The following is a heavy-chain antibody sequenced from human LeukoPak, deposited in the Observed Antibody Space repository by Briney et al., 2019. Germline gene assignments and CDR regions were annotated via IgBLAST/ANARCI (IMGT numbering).Heavy chain of an antibody. D-gene: IGHD5-12*01. V-gene: IGHV1-24*01. CDR3: ASVSGYDYGPIDY. CDR1: GYTLIELS. Sequence: ASVKVSCKVSGYTLIELSMHWVRQAPGKGLEWMGGFDPEDGETIYAQKFQGRVTMTEDTSTDTAYMELSSLRSEDTAVYYCASVSGYDYGPIDYWGQGTLVTVSS. J-gene: IGHJ4*02. CDR2: FDPEDGET.